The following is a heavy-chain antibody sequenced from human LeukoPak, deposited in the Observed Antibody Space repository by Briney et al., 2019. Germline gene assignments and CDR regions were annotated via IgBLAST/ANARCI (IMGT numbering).Heavy chain of an antibody. Sequence: PGGSLRLSCAASGFTFSRYWMHWVRQAPGKGLVWVSRIKSDGSSTSYADSVRGRFTISRDNSKNTLYLLMNSLRAEDTAVYYCAKDLANWNDRGTFDIWGQGTMVTVSS. CDR3: AKDLANWNDRGTFDI. D-gene: IGHD1-1*01. J-gene: IGHJ3*02. CDR1: GFTFSRYW. V-gene: IGHV3-74*01. CDR2: IKSDGSST.